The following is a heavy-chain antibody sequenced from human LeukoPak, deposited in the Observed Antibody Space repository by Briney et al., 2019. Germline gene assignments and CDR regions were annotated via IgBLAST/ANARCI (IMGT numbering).Heavy chain of an antibody. CDR2: IRYDGSNK. V-gene: IGHV3-30*02. Sequence: GGSLRLSCAASGFTFSSYEMNWVRQAPGKGLEWVAFIRYDGSNKHYADSVKGRFTISRDNSKNTLYLQMNSLRAEDTAMYYCAGSDTIGYLPREWDYWYFDLWGRGTLVTVSS. J-gene: IGHJ2*01. CDR1: GFTFSSYE. D-gene: IGHD5-18*01. CDR3: AGSDTIGYLPREWDYWYFDL.